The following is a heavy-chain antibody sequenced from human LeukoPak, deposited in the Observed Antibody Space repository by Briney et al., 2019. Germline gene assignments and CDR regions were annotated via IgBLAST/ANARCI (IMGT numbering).Heavy chain of an antibody. CDR3: ARSYSDNRGRFDP. CDR2: IYHSGST. D-gene: IGHD3-22*01. J-gene: IGHJ5*02. V-gene: IGHV4-38-2*02. CDR1: GYSISSGYY. Sequence: SETLSLTCTVSGYSISSGYYWGWVRQPPGRGLEWIATIYHSGSTYYSPSLRSRVTTSVDTSKNYFSLSLSSVTAADTAVYYCARSYSDNRGRFDPWGQGTLVTVSS.